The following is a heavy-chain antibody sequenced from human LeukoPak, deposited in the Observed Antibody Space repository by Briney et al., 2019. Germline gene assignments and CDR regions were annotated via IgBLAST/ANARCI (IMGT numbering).Heavy chain of an antibody. D-gene: IGHD2-8*02. Sequence: GGSLRLSGAATGFTFSTYGMHWVRQAPGKGLEWVAAISNDGNKKYYADSVKGRFTISRDNPKNTLFLQMNSLRAEDTAVYYCAKEGWDKSYWYGRIDYWGQGTLVTVSS. CDR2: ISNDGNKK. J-gene: IGHJ4*02. CDR3: AKEGWDKSYWYGRIDY. CDR1: GFTFSTYG. V-gene: IGHV3-30*18.